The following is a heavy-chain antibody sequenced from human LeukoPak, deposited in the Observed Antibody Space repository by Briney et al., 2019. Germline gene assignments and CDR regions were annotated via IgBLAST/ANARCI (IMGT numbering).Heavy chain of an antibody. D-gene: IGHD3-10*01. J-gene: IGHJ4*02. Sequence: PSETLSLTCAVYGGSFSGYYWSWIRQPPGKGLEWIGEINHSGSTNYNPSLKSRVTISVDTSKNQFSLKLSSVTAADTAVYYCARHTLRRGVITYWGQGTLVTVSS. CDR2: INHSGST. CDR1: GGSFSGYY. V-gene: IGHV4-34*01. CDR3: ARHTLRRGVITY.